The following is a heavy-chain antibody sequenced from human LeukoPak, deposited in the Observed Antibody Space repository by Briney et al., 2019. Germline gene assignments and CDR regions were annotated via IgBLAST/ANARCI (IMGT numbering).Heavy chain of an antibody. D-gene: IGHD2-15*01. Sequence: GGSLGLSCAASGFTFSSYSMNWVRQAPGKGLEWVSSISSSSSYIYYADSVKGRFTISRDNAKNSLYLQMNSLRAEDTAVYYCARVTQRRDIVVVVAADYYMDVWGKGTTVTISS. CDR2: ISSSSSYI. CDR1: GFTFSSYS. CDR3: ARVTQRRDIVVVVAADYYMDV. J-gene: IGHJ6*03. V-gene: IGHV3-21*01.